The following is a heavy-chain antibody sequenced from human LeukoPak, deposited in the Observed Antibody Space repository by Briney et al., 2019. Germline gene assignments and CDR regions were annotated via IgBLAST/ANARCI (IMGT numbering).Heavy chain of an antibody. J-gene: IGHJ6*04. V-gene: IGHV4-59*01. CDR3: ARDGGGTTVTTHGVLADV. D-gene: IGHD4-11*01. CDR1: GGSISSYY. CDR2: IYYSGST. Sequence: PSETLSLTCTVSGGSISSYYWCWIRQPPGKGLEWIGYIYYSGSTNYNPSLKSRVTISVDTSKNQFSLKLSSVTAADTAVYYCARDGGGTTVTTHGVLADVWGKRTTVTVSS.